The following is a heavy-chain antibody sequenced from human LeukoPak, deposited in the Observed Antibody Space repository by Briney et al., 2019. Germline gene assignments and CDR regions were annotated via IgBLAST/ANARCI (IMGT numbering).Heavy chain of an antibody. CDR1: GFTFGSYA. V-gene: IGHV3-23*01. CDR3: AKSRIGYYDSSGTLAFDY. D-gene: IGHD3-22*01. J-gene: IGHJ4*02. CDR2: ISGSGGST. Sequence: PGGSLRLSCAASGFTFGSYAMSWVRQAPGKGLEWVSAISGSGGSTYYADSVKGRFTISRDNSKNTLYLQMNSLRAEDTAVYYCAKSRIGYYDSSGTLAFDYWGQGTLVTVSS.